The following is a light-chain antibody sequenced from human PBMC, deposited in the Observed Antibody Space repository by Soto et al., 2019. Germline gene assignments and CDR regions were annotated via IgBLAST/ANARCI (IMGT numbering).Light chain of an antibody. V-gene: IGKV1-5*03. J-gene: IGKJ1*01. CDR1: QSISSW. Sequence: DIQMTQSPSTLSASVGDRVTITCRASQSISSWLAWYQQTPGKAPKLLIYKASSLESGVPSRFSGSGSGTEFTLTISSLQPDDFATYDCQQYNSYRTFGQGTKVEIK. CDR3: QQYNSYRT. CDR2: KAS.